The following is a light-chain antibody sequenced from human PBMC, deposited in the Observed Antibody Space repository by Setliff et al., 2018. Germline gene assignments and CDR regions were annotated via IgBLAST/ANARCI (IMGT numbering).Light chain of an antibody. J-gene: IGLJ3*02. CDR1: SSDVGNYNL. Sequence: QSALAQPASVSGSPGQSITISYTGTSSDVGNYNLVFWYQQHPGKAPKLIIYEVAKRSSGVSDRFSGSKSGNTASLTISGLQSEDEADYHCCSYAGSRTVVFGGGTKVTVL. V-gene: IGLV2-23*02. CDR2: EVA. CDR3: CSYAGSRTVV.